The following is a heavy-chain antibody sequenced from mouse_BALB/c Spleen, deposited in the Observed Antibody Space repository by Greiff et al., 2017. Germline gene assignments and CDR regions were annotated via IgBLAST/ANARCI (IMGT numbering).Heavy chain of an antibody. Sequence: SGGGLVKPGGSLKLSCAASGFTFSSYAMSWVRQTPEKRLEWVASISSGGSTYYPDSVKGRFTISRDNARNILYLQMSSLRSEDTAMYYCARMGNYYGSREGYYFDYWGQGTTLTVSS. J-gene: IGHJ2*01. CDR1: GFTFSSYA. D-gene: IGHD1-1*01. CDR3: ARMGNYYGSREGYYFDY. V-gene: IGHV5-6-5*01. CDR2: ISSGGST.